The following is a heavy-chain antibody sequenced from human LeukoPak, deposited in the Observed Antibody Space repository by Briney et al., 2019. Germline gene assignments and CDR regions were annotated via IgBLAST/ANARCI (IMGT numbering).Heavy chain of an antibody. V-gene: IGHV1-69*13. CDR3: ARDRGGTRRPEYFQH. CDR1: GGTFSSYA. D-gene: IGHD2-15*01. Sequence: SVKVSCKASGGTFSSYAISWVRQAPGQGLEWMGGIIPIFGTANYAQKFQGGITITADESTSTAYMELSSLRSEDTAVYYCARDRGGTRRPEYFQHWGQGTLVTVSS. CDR2: IIPIFGTA. J-gene: IGHJ1*01.